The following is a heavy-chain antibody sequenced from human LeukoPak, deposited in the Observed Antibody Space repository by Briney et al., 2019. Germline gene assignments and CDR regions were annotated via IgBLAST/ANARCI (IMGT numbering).Heavy chain of an antibody. CDR2: INHSGST. J-gene: IGHJ4*02. V-gene: IGHV4-34*01. CDR1: GGSFSGYY. Sequence: PSETLSFTCAVYGGSFSGYYWSWIRQPPGKGLEWIGEINHSGSTNYNPSLKSRVTISVDTSKNQFSLKLSSVTAADTAVYYCARRRITMIVVVISRGYFDYWGQGTLVTVSS. D-gene: IGHD3-22*01. CDR3: ARRRITMIVVVISRGYFDY.